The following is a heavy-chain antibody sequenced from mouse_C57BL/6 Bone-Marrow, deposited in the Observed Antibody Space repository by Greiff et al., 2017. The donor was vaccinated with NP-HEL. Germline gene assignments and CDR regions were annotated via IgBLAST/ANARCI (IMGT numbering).Heavy chain of an antibody. J-gene: IGHJ1*01. CDR3: AREGGGIYYNGRPDV. CDR1: GYTFTSYW. CDR2: IDPSDSYT. D-gene: IGHD1-1*01. V-gene: IGHV1-69*01. Sequence: QVQLQQPGAELVMPGASVKLSCKASGYTFTSYWMHWVKQRPGQGLEWIGEIDPSDSYTNYNQKFKGKSTLTVDKSSSTAYMQLSSLTSEDSAVYYCAREGGGIYYNGRPDVCGAGSPLTASS.